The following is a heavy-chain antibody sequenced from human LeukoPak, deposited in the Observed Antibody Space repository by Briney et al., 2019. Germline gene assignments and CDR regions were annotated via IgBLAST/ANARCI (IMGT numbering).Heavy chain of an antibody. D-gene: IGHD2-15*01. CDR1: GFTFSSYW. J-gene: IGHJ6*03. Sequence: PGGSLRLSCAASGFTFSSYWMSWVRQAPGKGLEWVANIKQDGSEKYYVDSVKCRFTISRDNAKSSLYLQMNSLRAEDTAVYYCARARVVVVAAPYYYYMDVWGKGTTVTVSS. V-gene: IGHV3-7*01. CDR2: IKQDGSEK. CDR3: ARARVVVVAAPYYYYMDV.